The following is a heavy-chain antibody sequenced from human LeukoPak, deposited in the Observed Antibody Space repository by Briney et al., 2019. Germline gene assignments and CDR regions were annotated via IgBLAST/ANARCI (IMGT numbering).Heavy chain of an antibody. D-gene: IGHD3-9*01. CDR1: GFTFSSYA. CDR2: ISYDGSNK. J-gene: IGHJ4*02. CDR3: AREVRYFDWLLPTTNYFDY. V-gene: IGHV3-30*04. Sequence: GRSLRLSCAASGFTFSSYAMHWVRQAPGKGLERVAVISYDGSNKYYADSVKDRFTISRDDSKNTLYLQMNSLRAEDTAVYYCAREVRYFDWLLPTTNYFDYWGQGTLVTVSS.